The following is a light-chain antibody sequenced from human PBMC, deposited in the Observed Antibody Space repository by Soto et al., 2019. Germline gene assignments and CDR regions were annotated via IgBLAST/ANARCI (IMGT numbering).Light chain of an antibody. CDR3: CSYAGSYTFNYV. Sequence: LTHPRSVSGSPGQSVTISCTGTSSDVGGYNYVSWYQQHPGKAPKLMIYDVSKRPSGVPDRFSGSKSGNTASLTISGLQAEDEADYYCCSYAGSYTFNYVFGTGTKVTVL. CDR1: SSDVGGYNY. CDR2: DVS. J-gene: IGLJ1*01. V-gene: IGLV2-11*01.